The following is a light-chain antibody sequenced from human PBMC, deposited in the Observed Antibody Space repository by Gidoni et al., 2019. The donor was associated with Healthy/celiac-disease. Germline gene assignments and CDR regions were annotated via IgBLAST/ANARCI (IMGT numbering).Light chain of an antibody. CDR3: QQSYSTLWT. Sequence: DIQMTQSPSSLSASVGDRVTITCRASQSISSYLNCYQQKPGKAPKRLIYAASSLQSGVPSRFSGSGYGTDFTLTISSLQPEDFATYYYQQSYSTLWTCGQGTKVEIK. CDR2: AAS. CDR1: QSISSY. J-gene: IGKJ1*01. V-gene: IGKV1-39*01.